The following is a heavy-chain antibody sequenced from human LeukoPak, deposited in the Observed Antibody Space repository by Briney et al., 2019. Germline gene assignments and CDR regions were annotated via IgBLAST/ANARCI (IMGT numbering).Heavy chain of an antibody. V-gene: IGHV4-39*01. CDR2: IYYSGST. CDR1: GGSISSSSYY. J-gene: IGHJ3*02. D-gene: IGHD4-17*01. CDR3: ARYLTVTTLEAFDI. Sequence: SETLSLTCTVSGGSISSSSYYWGWIRQPPGNGLEWIGSIYYSGSTYYNPSLKSRVTISVATSQHQFSLTLSSVTAAAPAVSYCARYLTVTTLEAFDIWGQGTMVPVSS.